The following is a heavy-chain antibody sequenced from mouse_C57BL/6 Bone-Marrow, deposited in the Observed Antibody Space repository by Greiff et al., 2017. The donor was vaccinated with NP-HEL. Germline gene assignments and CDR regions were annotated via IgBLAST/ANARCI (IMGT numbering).Heavy chain of an antibody. CDR1: GFTFSSYG. CDR2: ISSGGSYT. Sequence: EVQVVESGGDLVKPGGSLKLSCAASGFTFSSYGMSWVRQTPDKRLEWVATISSGGSYTYYPDSVKGRFTISRDNAKNTLYLQMSSLKSEDTAMYYCARPLYDGYYVGYFDYWGQGTTLTVSS. V-gene: IGHV5-6*01. CDR3: ARPLYDGYYVGYFDY. J-gene: IGHJ2*01. D-gene: IGHD2-3*01.